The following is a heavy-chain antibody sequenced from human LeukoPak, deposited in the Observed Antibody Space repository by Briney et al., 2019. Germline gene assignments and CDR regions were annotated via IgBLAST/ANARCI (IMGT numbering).Heavy chain of an antibody. CDR1: GFTFSSYG. D-gene: IGHD3-3*01. CDR3: AREHYDFWSGYPGPFDP. Sequence: GGSLRLSCAASGFTFSSYGMHWVRQAPGKGLEWVAVISYDGSNKYYADSVKGRLTISRDNSKNTLYLQMNSLRAEDTAVYYCAREHYDFWSGYPGPFDPWGQGTLVTVSS. V-gene: IGHV3-30*03. CDR2: ISYDGSNK. J-gene: IGHJ5*02.